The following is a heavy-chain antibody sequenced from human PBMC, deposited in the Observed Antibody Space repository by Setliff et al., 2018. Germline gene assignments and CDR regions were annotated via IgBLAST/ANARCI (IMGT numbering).Heavy chain of an antibody. D-gene: IGHD1-1*01. CDR3: ARTGTYRYFDY. CDR1: GGSISSGVYY. V-gene: IGHV4-39*01. J-gene: IGHJ4*02. Sequence: SETLSLTCTVSGGSISSGVYYWAWIRQPPGKGLEWIGRIYYRGDTYYNASLKSRLTLSVDTPKNQVSLNLRSVTAADTAVYYCARTGTYRYFDYWGQGTQVTVSS. CDR2: IYYRGDT.